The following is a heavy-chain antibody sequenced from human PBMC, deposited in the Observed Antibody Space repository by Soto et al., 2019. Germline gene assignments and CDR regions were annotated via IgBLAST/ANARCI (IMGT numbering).Heavy chain of an antibody. J-gene: IGHJ4*02. Sequence: GGSLRLSCAASGFTFSSYGMHWVRQAPGKGLEWVAVISYDGSNKYYADSVKGRFTISRDNSKNTLYLQMNSLRAEDTAVYYCAKDLGSGWYHPTFVDYWGQGTLVTVSS. V-gene: IGHV3-30*18. D-gene: IGHD6-19*01. CDR2: ISYDGSNK. CDR3: AKDLGSGWYHPTFVDY. CDR1: GFTFSSYG.